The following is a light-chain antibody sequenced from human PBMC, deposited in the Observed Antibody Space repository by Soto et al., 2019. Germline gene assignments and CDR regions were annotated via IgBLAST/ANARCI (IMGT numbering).Light chain of an antibody. Sequence: QSALTQPPSVSAAPGQTVTISCSGSSSNIGNNYVSWYQQLPGTAPKLLIYENNKGPSGIPDRFSGSKSGTSATLGITALQTGDEADYYCGTWDTSLSAWVFGGGTKLTVL. J-gene: IGLJ3*02. CDR1: SSNIGNNY. CDR2: ENN. V-gene: IGLV1-51*02. CDR3: GTWDTSLSAWV.